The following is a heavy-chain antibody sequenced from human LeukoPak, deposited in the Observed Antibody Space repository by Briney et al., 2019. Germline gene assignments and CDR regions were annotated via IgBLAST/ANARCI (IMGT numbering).Heavy chain of an antibody. CDR2: IWYDGSNK. CDR3: ARDGYYDFWSGYPSNWFDP. CDR1: GFTFSSYG. V-gene: IGHV3-33*01. D-gene: IGHD3-3*01. J-gene: IGHJ5*02. Sequence: TGGSLRLSCAASGFTFSSYGMHWVRQAPGKGLEWVAVIWYDGSNKYYADSVKGRFTISRDNSKNTLYLQMNSLRAEETAVYYCARDGYYDFWSGYPSNWFDPWGQGTLVTVSS.